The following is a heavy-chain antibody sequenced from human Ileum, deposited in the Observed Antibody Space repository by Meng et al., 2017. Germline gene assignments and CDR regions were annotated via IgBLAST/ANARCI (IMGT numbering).Heavy chain of an antibody. CDR3: ARGIGDIRVGFDY. V-gene: IGHV4-4*02. D-gene: IGHD5-12*01. J-gene: IGHJ4*02. CDR2: IFHGGTT. CDR1: GDSISSGNW. Sequence: GQLPEAGPELGNPSGTLSLTRAVSGDSISSGNWWNWVRQSPGKGLEWIGEIFHGGTTNYNPSLKNRVTLLMAKSKNQFSLQLTSVTAADTAVFYCARGIGDIRVGFDYWGQGILVTVSS.